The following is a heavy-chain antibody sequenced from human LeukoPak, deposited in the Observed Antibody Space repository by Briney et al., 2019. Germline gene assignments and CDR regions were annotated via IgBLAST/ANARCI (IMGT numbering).Heavy chain of an antibody. V-gene: IGHV4-39*07. J-gene: IGHJ2*01. CDR3: ARDTAAGMWNWYFDL. CDR1: GGSISSSSYY. Sequence: SETLSLTCTVSGGSISSSSYYWGWIRQPPGKGLEWIGSIYYSGSTYYNPSLKSRVTISVDTSKNQFSLKLSSVTAADTAVYYCARDTAAGMWNWYFDLWGRGTLVTVSS. CDR2: IYYSGST. D-gene: IGHD6-13*01.